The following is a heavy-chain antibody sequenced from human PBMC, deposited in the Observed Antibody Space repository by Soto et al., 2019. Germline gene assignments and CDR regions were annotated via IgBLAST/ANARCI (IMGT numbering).Heavy chain of an antibody. Sequence: PGGSLRLSCAASGFTFSSYSMNWVRQAPGKGLEWVSSISSSSSYIYYADSVKGRFTISRDNAKNSLYLQMNSLRAEDTAVYYCARSMLYLLDAFDIWGQGTMVTVSS. CDR3: ARSMLYLLDAFDI. J-gene: IGHJ3*02. CDR2: ISSSSSYI. D-gene: IGHD2-8*01. V-gene: IGHV3-21*01. CDR1: GFTFSSYS.